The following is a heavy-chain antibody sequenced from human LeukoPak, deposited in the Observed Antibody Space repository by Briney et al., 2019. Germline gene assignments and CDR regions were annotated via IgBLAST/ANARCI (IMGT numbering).Heavy chain of an antibody. V-gene: IGHV3-30*01. CDR3: ARVIAVAGPTDY. D-gene: IGHD6-19*01. CDR2: ISYDGSNK. CDR1: GFTFSSYA. Sequence: GRSLRLSCAASGFTFSSYAMHWVGQAPGKGLEWVAVISYDGSNKYYADSVKGRFTISRDNSKNTLYLQMNSLRAEDTAVYYCARVIAVAGPTDYWGQGTLVTVSS. J-gene: IGHJ4*02.